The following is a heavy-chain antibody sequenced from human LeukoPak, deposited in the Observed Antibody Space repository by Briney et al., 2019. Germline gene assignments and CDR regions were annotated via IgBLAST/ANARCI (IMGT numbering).Heavy chain of an antibody. CDR1: GFTFSGYS. V-gene: IGHV3-48*04. CDR3: ARFYGSGSHAFDY. Sequence: GGSLRLSCAASGFTFSGYSMTWVRQAPGKGLEWVSCVSGSSGATYYAESVKGRFTISRDNAKNSVYLQMNSLRADDTALYYCARFYGSGSHAFDYWGQGTLVTVSS. J-gene: IGHJ4*02. D-gene: IGHD3-10*01. CDR2: VSGSSGAT.